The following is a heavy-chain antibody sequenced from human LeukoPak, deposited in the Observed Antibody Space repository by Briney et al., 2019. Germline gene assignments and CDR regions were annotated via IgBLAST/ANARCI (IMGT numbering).Heavy chain of an antibody. CDR1: GYSFILYG. D-gene: IGHD4-11*01. CDR2: ISTSTGDT. Sequence: ASVRVSCKTSGYSFILYGISWVRQAPGQGPEWMGWISTSTGDTKYTQKFQGRVTLTTDTSTSTAYMELSSLRSDDTAVYYCARDDNYGIFVNVDYWGQGTLVTVSS. CDR3: ARDDNYGIFVNVDY. V-gene: IGHV1-18*01. J-gene: IGHJ4*02.